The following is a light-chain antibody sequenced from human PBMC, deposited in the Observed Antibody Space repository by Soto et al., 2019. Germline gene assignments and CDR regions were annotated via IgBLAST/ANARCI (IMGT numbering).Light chain of an antibody. CDR3: QQANSFTIT. V-gene: IGKV1-12*01. Sequence: IQMTESPSSVSASVGDRVTITCLASQGISSWLAWYQHKQGKAPNIXXYDVSSLESGVPSRFSGSGSGTDFTITISSLQKEDCATYYCQQANSFTITFGQGTRLEIK. CDR1: QGISSW. J-gene: IGKJ5*01. CDR2: DVS.